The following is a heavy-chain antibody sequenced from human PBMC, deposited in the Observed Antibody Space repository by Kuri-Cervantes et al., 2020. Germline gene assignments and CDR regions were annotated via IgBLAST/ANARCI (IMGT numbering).Heavy chain of an antibody. V-gene: IGHV3-9*01. CDR2: ISWNSGSI. J-gene: IGHJ3*02. CDR3: AKDIYSSSRRGDAFDI. Sequence: SLKISCAASGFTFSSYTMNWVRQAPGRGLEWVSGISWNSGSIGYADSVKGRFTISRDNAKNSLYLQMNSLRAEDTALYYCAKDIYSSSRRGDAFDIWGQGTMVTVSS. CDR1: GFTFSSYT. D-gene: IGHD6-13*01.